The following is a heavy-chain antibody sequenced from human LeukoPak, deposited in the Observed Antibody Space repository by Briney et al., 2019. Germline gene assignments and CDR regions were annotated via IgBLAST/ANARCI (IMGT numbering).Heavy chain of an antibody. J-gene: IGHJ4*01. CDR1: GYTFTSYG. V-gene: IGHV1-18*01. CDR3: ARLYGYSSSWPRGDFDY. Sequence: SVKVSCKASGYTFTSYGLRWVRQPPGQELEWMGWISAYNGNTNYAQTLQGRVTMTTDTSTSTAYMELRSLRSDGTAVYYCARLYGYSSSWPRGDFDYWGQGTLVTVSS. D-gene: IGHD6-13*01. CDR2: ISAYNGNT.